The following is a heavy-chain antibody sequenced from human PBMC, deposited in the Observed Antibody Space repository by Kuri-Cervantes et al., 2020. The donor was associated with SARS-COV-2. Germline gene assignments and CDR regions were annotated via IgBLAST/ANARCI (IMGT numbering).Heavy chain of an antibody. J-gene: IGHJ4*02. CDR3: ARHYDFWTGYFPF. CDR2: TSYSGNT. D-gene: IGHD3-3*01. CDR1: GGSIGSSY. Sequence: GSLRLSCSVSGGSIGSSYWSWIRQPPGRGLEWIGYTSYSGNTNSNPSLKSRVTMSVDTSKNQFSLEMTSVTAAGTAIYYCARHYDFWTGYFPFWGQGILVTVSS. V-gene: IGHV4-59*01.